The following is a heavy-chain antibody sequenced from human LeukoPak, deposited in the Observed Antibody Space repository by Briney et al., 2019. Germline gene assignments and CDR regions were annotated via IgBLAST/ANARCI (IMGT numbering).Heavy chain of an antibody. CDR1: GFIFSSYW. CDR3: ARDQGGGYSYGWQSFDY. D-gene: IGHD5-18*01. Sequence: GGSLRLSCAASGFIFSSYWMHWVRQVPGKGLVWVSRMKSDGSITSYADSVKGRFTISRDNAKNTLYLQMNSLRAEDTAVYYCARDQGGGYSYGWQSFDYWGQGTLVTVSS. V-gene: IGHV3-74*01. J-gene: IGHJ4*02. CDR2: MKSDGSIT.